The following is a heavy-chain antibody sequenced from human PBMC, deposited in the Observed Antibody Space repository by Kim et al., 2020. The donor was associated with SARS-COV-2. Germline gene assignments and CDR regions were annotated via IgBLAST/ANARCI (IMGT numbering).Heavy chain of an antibody. J-gene: IGHJ3*02. CDR1: GGSISSYY. CDR3: ARGARSYDILTGYYHDAFDI. V-gene: IGHV4-59*13. Sequence: SETLSLTCTVSGGSISSYYWSWIRQPPGKGLEWIGYIYYSGSTNYNPSLKSRVTISVDTSKNQFSLKLSSVTAADTAVYYCARGARSYDILTGYYHDAFDIWGQGTMVTVSS. D-gene: IGHD3-9*01. CDR2: IYYSGST.